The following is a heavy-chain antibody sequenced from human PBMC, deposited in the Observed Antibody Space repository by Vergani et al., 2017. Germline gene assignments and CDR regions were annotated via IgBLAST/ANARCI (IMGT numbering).Heavy chain of an antibody. J-gene: IGHJ3*02. CDR1: GFTFSSYA. CDR3: ARESKRDPYYYGSESYDAFDI. D-gene: IGHD3-10*01. CDR2: ISYDGSNK. Sequence: QVQLVESGGGVVQPGRSLRLSCAASGFTFSSYAMHWVRQAPGKGLEWVAVISYDGSNKYYGDSVKGRFTISRDNSKNTLYLQMNSLRAEDTAVYYCARESKRDPYYYGSESYDAFDIWGQGTMVTVSS. V-gene: IGHV3-30-3*01.